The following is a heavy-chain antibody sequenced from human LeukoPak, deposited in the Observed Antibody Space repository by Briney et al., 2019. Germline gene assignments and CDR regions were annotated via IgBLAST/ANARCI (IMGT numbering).Heavy chain of an antibody. J-gene: IGHJ1*01. CDR3: AKEVTGAAVARIEYFQH. CDR1: GFTFSSYA. CDR2: ISSSGGST. Sequence: GGSLRLSCAASGFTFSSYAMSCVRQAPGKGLEWVSAISSSGGSTYYADSVKGRFTISRDNSKNTLYLQMNSLRAEDTAVYYCAKEVTGAAVARIEYFQHWGQGTLVTVSS. V-gene: IGHV3-23*01. D-gene: IGHD6-19*01.